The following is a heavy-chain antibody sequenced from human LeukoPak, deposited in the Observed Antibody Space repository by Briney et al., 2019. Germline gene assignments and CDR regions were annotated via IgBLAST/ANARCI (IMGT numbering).Heavy chain of an antibody. J-gene: IGHJ3*02. D-gene: IGHD1-26*01. V-gene: IGHV1-24*01. Sequence: ASVKVSCKVSGYTLTEISMHWVRQAPGKGLEWMGGFDPEDGETIYAQKFQGRVTMTEDTSTDTAYMELSSLRSEDTAVYYCAAQYGGSYLANDAFDIWGQGTMVTVSS. CDR3: AAQYGGSYLANDAFDI. CDR1: GYTLTEIS. CDR2: FDPEDGET.